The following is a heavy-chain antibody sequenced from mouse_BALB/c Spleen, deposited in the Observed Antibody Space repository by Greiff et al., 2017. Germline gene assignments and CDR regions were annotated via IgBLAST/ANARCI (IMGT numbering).Heavy chain of an antibody. CDR3: GRKGVRRGAMDY. V-gene: IGHV7-3*02. Sequence: EVKLVESGGGLVQPGGSLRLSCATSGFTFTDYYMSWVRQPPGKALEWLGVIRNKANGYTTEYSATVKGRFTISRDNSQSILYLQMSTLRAEDSAAYYCGRKGVRRGAMDYWGQGTSVTVSS. D-gene: IGHD2-14*01. J-gene: IGHJ4*01. CDR2: IRNKANGYTT. CDR1: GFTFTDYY.